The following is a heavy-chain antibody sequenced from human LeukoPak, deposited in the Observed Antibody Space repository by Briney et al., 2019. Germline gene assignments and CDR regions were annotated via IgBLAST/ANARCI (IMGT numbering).Heavy chain of an antibody. CDR3: ARANSLGY. Sequence: GGSLRLSCAASGFSFSSYGMSWVRQAPGKGLEWISAITGSGGTTYYADSVEGRFTISRDNSKNTLYLQVNSLRAQDTAVYYCARANSLGYWGQGTLVTVSS. V-gene: IGHV3-23*01. J-gene: IGHJ4*02. D-gene: IGHD2/OR15-2a*01. CDR1: GFSFSSYG. CDR2: ITGSGGTT.